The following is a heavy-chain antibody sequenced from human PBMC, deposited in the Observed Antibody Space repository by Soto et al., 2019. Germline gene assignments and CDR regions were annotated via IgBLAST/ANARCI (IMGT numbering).Heavy chain of an antibody. D-gene: IGHD5-12*01. Sequence: QVQLVQSGAEVRQPASSVKVSCKTSGGTFSSYAISWVRQAPGQGLEWMGGIVPIVDTSTYAQKFQGRVRITVDESTSTVYMELSSLRSDDTAVYYCVRVVAIPGYPDNWGQGTLVTVSS. V-gene: IGHV1-69*12. CDR3: VRVVAIPGYPDN. CDR2: IVPIVDTS. CDR1: GGTFSSYA. J-gene: IGHJ4*02.